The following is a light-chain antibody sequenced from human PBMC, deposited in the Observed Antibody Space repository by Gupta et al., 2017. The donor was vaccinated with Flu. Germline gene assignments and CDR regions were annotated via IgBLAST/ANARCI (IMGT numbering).Light chain of an antibody. CDR1: QSISTS. CDR3: QHSYSRPKH. Sequence: IQITQSPFFLSASIGDRVTITCRANQSISTSLNWYQHKPGKAPKLLTFSASHLQFGVPSKFSGRRSTMDMIFTISSLQPENFAPHFCQHSYSRPKHFGQRSKVVIK. V-gene: IGKV1-39*02. CDR2: SAS. J-gene: IGKJ2*01.